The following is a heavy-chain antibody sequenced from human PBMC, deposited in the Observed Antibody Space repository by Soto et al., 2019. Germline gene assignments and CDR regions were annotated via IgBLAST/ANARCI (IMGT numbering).Heavy chain of an antibody. Sequence: VVESGGGLVQPGGSLRLSCAASGFSVSDYYMTWVRQGPGKGLEWISILFGDDKTYYADSVRGRFAISRDNSKNTLHLQMNNLRVEDTAVYYCARDTMSGATRPTAFQMWGQGTMVSVSS. CDR3: ARDTMSGATRPTAFQM. V-gene: IGHV3-66*01. D-gene: IGHD3-10*01. J-gene: IGHJ3*02. CDR2: LFGDDKT. CDR1: GFSVSDYY.